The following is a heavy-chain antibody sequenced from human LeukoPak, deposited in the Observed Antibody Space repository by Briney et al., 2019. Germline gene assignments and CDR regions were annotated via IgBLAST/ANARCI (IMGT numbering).Heavy chain of an antibody. D-gene: IGHD3-9*01. V-gene: IGHV1-2*04. CDR2: INPNSGGT. J-gene: IGHJ4*02. CDR3: ARDIDILTGYFFFDY. Sequence: GASVKVSCKASGYTFTGYYMHWVRQAPGQGLEWMGWINPNSGGTNYAQKFQGWVTMTRDTSISTAYMELSRLRSDDTAVYYCARDIDILTGYFFFDYWGQGTLVTVSS. CDR1: GYTFTGYY.